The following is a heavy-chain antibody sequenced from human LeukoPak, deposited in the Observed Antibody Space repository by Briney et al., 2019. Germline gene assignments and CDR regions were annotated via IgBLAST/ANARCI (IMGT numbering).Heavy chain of an antibody. Sequence: PGGSLRLSCAASGFTFDDCAMHWVRQAPGKGLEWVSLISGDGGSTYYADSVKGRFTISRDNSKNSLYLQMNSLRTEDTALYYCAKDRSVYYYDSSGWPVDYWGQGTLVTVSS. CDR3: AKDRSVYYYDSSGWPVDY. V-gene: IGHV3-43*02. CDR1: GFTFDDCA. D-gene: IGHD3-22*01. J-gene: IGHJ4*02. CDR2: ISGDGGST.